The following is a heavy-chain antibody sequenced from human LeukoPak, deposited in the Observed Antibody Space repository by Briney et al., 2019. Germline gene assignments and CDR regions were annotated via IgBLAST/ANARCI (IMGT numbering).Heavy chain of an antibody. Sequence: GGSLRLSCAVSGFTFSSYWMHWVRQAPGKGLVWVSRINSDGRRTTYAESVKGRFTISRDNAKNTLYLQMNSLRAEDTAVYYCVELGITMIGGVWGKGTTVTISS. J-gene: IGHJ6*04. CDR1: GFTFSSYW. CDR2: INSDGRRT. CDR3: VELGITMIGGV. D-gene: IGHD3-10*02. V-gene: IGHV3-74*01.